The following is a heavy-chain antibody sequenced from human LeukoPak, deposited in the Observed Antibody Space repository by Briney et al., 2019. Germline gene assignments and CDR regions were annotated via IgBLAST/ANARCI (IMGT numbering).Heavy chain of an antibody. CDR1: GGSISSATYY. J-gene: IGHJ6*03. CDR3: ERLHWDSGYYYYYMDV. D-gene: IGHD3-10*01. CDR2: IYYSGST. V-gene: IGHV4-39*01. Sequence: SETLSLTCTVSGGSISSATYYWGWIRQPRGKGLEWMGRIYYSGSTYYNPSLKSRVTISVDASTNQFSLKLSSVTATDTAVYYCERLHWDSGYYYYYMDVWGKGTTVTVSS.